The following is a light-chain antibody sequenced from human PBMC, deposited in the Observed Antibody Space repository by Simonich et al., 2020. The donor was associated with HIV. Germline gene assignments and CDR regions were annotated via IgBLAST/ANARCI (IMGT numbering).Light chain of an antibody. V-gene: IGLV3-10*01. CDR2: EDS. Sequence: SYELTQSPSVSVSPGQTARITCSGDALPKKYTYWYKQKSGQAPVLVIYEDSKRPTVIPERFSGSSSGTMATLTISGAQVEDEADYYCYSTDSSGNHRVFGGGTKLTVL. J-gene: IGLJ2*01. CDR1: ALPKKY. CDR3: YSTDSSGNHRV.